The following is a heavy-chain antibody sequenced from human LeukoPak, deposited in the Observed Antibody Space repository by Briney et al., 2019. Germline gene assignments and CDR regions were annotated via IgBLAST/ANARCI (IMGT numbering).Heavy chain of an antibody. J-gene: IGHJ6*04. CDR1: GGSISSYY. CDR2: INHSGST. V-gene: IGHV4-34*01. CDR3: ARGGIVGAQDV. D-gene: IGHD1-26*01. Sequence: SETLSLICTVSGGSISSYYWSWIRQPPGKGLEWIGEINHSGSTNCNPSLKSRVSTSVDTSKNQFSLKLSSVTAADTAVYYCARGGIVGAQDVWGKGTTVTISS.